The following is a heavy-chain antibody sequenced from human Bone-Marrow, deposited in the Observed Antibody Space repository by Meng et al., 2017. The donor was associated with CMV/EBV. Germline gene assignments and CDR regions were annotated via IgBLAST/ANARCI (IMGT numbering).Heavy chain of an antibody. J-gene: IGHJ4*02. CDR1: GYTFTGYY. D-gene: IGHD3-22*01. CDR3: ARALAKTYYYDSSGYDYLDY. V-gene: IGHV1-2*02. CDR2: INPNSGGT. Sequence: ASVKVSCKASGYTFTGYYMHWVRQAPGQGLEWMGWINPNSGGTNYAQKFQGRVTMTRDTSISTAYMELSRLRSDDTAVYYCARALAKTYYYDSSGYDYLDYWGQGKLVTVHS.